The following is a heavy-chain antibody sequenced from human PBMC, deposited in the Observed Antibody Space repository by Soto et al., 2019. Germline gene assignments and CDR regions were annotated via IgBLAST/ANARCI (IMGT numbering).Heavy chain of an antibody. CDR1: GFTFSSYA. CDR2: ISGSGDST. CDR3: ASYGSGSYYNDY. J-gene: IGHJ4*02. Sequence: GGSLRLSCAASGFTFSSYAMSWVRQAPGKGLEWVSAISGSGDSTYYADSVKGRFTISRDNTKNTLYLQKNSLRAEDTAVYYCASYGSGSYYNDYWGQGTLVTVSS. D-gene: IGHD3-10*01. V-gene: IGHV3-23*01.